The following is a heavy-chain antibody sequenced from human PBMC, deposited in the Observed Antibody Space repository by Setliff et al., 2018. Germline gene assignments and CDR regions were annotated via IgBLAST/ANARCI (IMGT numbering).Heavy chain of an antibody. CDR3: ASSSYCGGDCYPNSPFDY. J-gene: IGHJ4*02. V-gene: IGHV1-46*01. Sequence: GASVKVSCKASGYTFTSYYMHWVRRAPGQGLEWMGIINPSGGSTSYAQKFQGRVTMTRDTSTSTVYMELSSLRSEDTAVYYCASSSYCGGDCYPNSPFDYWGQGTLVTVSS. CDR2: INPSGGST. CDR1: GYTFTSYY. D-gene: IGHD2-21*02.